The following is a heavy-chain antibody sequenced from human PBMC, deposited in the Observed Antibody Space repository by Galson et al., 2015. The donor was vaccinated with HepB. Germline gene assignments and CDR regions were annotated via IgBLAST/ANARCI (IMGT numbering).Heavy chain of an antibody. Sequence: SLRLSCAASGFTFGDYAMSWFRQAPGKGLEWVAVISYDGSNKYYADSVKGRFTISRDNSENTLYLQMNSLRAEDTAVYYCARGADDELYSNYDFDYWGQGTLVTVSS. V-gene: IGHV3-30-3*01. J-gene: IGHJ4*02. D-gene: IGHD4-11*01. CDR3: ARGADDELYSNYDFDY. CDR1: GFTFGDYA. CDR2: ISYDGSNK.